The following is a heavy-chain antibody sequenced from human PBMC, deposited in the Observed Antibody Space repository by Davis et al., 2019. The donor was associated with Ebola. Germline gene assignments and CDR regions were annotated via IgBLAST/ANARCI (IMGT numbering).Heavy chain of an antibody. J-gene: IGHJ4*02. V-gene: IGHV3-30-3*01. CDR2: ISYDGSNK. CDR3: ARSGGGVDY. CDR1: GFTFSSYA. D-gene: IGHD1-26*01. Sequence: GESLKISCAASGFTFSSYAMHWVRQAPGKGLEWVAVISYDGSNKYYADSVKGRFTISRDNSENTLYLQMNSLRAEDTAVYYRARSGGGVDYWGQGTLVTVSS.